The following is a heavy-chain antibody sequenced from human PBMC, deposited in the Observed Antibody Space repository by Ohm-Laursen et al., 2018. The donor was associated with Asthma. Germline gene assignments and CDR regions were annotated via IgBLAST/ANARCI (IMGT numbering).Heavy chain of an antibody. CDR3: ARDRTLEYLYYFDS. J-gene: IGHJ4*02. CDR1: GGTFSSYA. V-gene: IGHV1-2*06. D-gene: IGHD1-1*01. Sequence: ASVKVSCKASGGTFSSYAISWVRQAPGQGLEWMGRINPNSGGTNYAQKFQGRVTMTRDTSISTAYMELSGLTSEDTAVYYCARDRTLEYLYYFDSWGQGTLVTVSS. CDR2: INPNSGGT.